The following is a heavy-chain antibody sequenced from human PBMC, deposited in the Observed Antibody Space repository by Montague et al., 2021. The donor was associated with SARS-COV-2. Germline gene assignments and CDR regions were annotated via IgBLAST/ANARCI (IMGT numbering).Heavy chain of an antibody. CDR3: VGALDIVVVAATMGFEH. J-gene: IGHJ4*02. Sequence: LSLTCAASGFDFSSYPMHWVRQAPGKGLEWVAVISYDGSNQYYVDSVKGRFTISRDNSKNTVFLQMNSLRADDTAVYYCVGALDIVVVAATMGFEHWGQGTLVTVSA. CDR1: GFDFSSYP. CDR2: ISYDGSNQ. V-gene: IGHV3-30-3*01. D-gene: IGHD2-2*03.